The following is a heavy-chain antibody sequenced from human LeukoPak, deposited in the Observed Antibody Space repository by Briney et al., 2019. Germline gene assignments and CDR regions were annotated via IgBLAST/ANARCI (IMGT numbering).Heavy chain of an antibody. CDR2: IYPGDSDT. CDR3: ASGRMVRGVISWFDP. D-gene: IGHD3-10*01. CDR1: GYSFTNFW. Sequence: PGESLKISCKSSGYSFTNFWIGWVRQMPGKGLEWMGVIYPGDSDTRYSPSFQGQVTISADKSISTAYLQWSSLKASDTAMYYCASGRMVRGVISWFDPWGQGTLVTVSS. J-gene: IGHJ5*02. V-gene: IGHV5-51*01.